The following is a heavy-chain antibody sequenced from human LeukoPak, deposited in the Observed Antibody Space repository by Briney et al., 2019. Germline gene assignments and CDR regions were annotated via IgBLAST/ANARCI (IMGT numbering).Heavy chain of an antibody. CDR1: GFTFRGSG. CDR3: ARDYYYYYMDV. CDR2: IRNYGTSK. Sequence: GGSLRHSCAASGFTFRGSGMHWVRQAPGKGLVWVAFIRNYGTSKYYAETVKGRFTISRDNAKNTLYLQMNSLRAEDTAVYYCARDYYYYYMDVWGKGTTVTVSS. V-gene: IGHV3-30*02. J-gene: IGHJ6*03.